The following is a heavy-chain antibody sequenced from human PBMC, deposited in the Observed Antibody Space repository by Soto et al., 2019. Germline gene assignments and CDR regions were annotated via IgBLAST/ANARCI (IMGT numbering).Heavy chain of an antibody. J-gene: IGHJ4*02. V-gene: IGHV3-21*01. CDR3: ARDRKEWLVVSGHYYFDY. CDR2: ISSSSSYI. D-gene: IGHD6-19*01. CDR1: GFTFSSYS. Sequence: GGSLRLSCAASGFTFSSYSMNWVRQAPGKGLEWVSSISSSSSYIYYADSVKGRFTISRDSAKNSLYLQMNSLRAEDTAVYYCARDRKEWLVVSGHYYFDYWGQGTLVTVSS.